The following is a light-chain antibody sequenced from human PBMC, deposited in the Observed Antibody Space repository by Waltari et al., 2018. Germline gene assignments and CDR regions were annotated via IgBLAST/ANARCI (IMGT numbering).Light chain of an antibody. CDR2: GKN. V-gene: IGLV3-19*01. Sequence: SSELTQDPAVSVALGQTVRIPCQGDSLSNYYASWYQQKPGQAPILVIYGKNNRPSGIPDRFSGSSSGNTASLTITGAQAEDEADYYCNSRDSSGNHYVVFGGGTKLTVL. CDR1: SLSNYY. J-gene: IGLJ2*01. CDR3: NSRDSSGNHYVV.